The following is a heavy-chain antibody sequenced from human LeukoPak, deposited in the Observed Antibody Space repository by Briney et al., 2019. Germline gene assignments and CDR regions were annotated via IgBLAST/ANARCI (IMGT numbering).Heavy chain of an antibody. CDR3: ARGPVAYCSSTSCYTLGTYYYYGMDV. J-gene: IGHJ6*04. D-gene: IGHD2-2*02. CDR2: INHSGST. V-gene: IGHV4-34*01. Sequence: PSETLSLTCAVYGGSFSGYYWSWIRQPPGKGLEWIGEINHSGSTNYNPSLKSRVTISVDTSKNQFSLKLSSVTAADTAVYYCARGPVAYCSSTSCYTLGTYYYYGMDVWGKGTTVTVSS. CDR1: GGSFSGYY.